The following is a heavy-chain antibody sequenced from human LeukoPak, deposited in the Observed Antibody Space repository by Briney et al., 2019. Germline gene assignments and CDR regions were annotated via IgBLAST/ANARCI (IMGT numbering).Heavy chain of an antibody. CDR1: GFTFNAYS. Sequence: GGSLRLSCAASGFTFNAYSMNQVRQTPGKGLEWVSSISSSSSYIYYADSVKGRFTISRDNAKNSLSLQMNSLRAEDTAVYYCARGRDGYPWNFWGQGTLVTVSS. D-gene: IGHD5-24*01. CDR2: ISSSSSYI. J-gene: IGHJ4*02. V-gene: IGHV3-21*01. CDR3: ARGRDGYPWNF.